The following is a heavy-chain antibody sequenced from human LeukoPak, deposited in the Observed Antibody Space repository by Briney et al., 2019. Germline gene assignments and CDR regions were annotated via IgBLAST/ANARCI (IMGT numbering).Heavy chain of an antibody. D-gene: IGHD4-23*01. CDR1: GFSLSTSGMC. CDR3: ARLTTVIMHDAVDV. Sequence: ESGPTLVNPTQTLTLTCTFSGFSLSTSGMCVSWIRQPPGKALEWLARIDWDDDKYYNTYLKTRLTISKDTSKNQVVLTMTNMDPADTSTYYCARLTTVIMHDAVDVWGQGTMVTVSS. CDR2: IDWDDDK. V-gene: IGHV2-70*11. J-gene: IGHJ3*01.